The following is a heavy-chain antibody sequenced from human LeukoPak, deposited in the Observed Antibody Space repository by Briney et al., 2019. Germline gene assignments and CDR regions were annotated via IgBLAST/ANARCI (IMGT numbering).Heavy chain of an antibody. D-gene: IGHD6-25*01. V-gene: IGHV4-31*03. CDR1: GGSISSGGYY. Sequence: SETLSLTCTVSGGSISSGGYYWSWIRQHPGKGLEWIGYIYYSGSTYYNPSLKSRVTISVDTSKNQFSLKLSSVTAADTAVYYCARAQVSADAFDIWGQGTMVTVSS. J-gene: IGHJ3*02. CDR2: IYYSGST. CDR3: ARAQVSADAFDI.